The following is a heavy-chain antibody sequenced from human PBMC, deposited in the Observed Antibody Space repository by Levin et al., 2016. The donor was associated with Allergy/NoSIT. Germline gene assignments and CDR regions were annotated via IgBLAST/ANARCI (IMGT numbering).Heavy chain of an antibody. V-gene: IGHV3-53*04. D-gene: IGHD3-10*01. CDR2: IYSGGST. CDR3: ARVGMVRGVIIGPMDV. J-gene: IGHJ6*02. Sequence: WIRQPPGKGLEWVSVIYSGGSTYYADSVKGRFTISRHNSKNTLYLQMNSLRAEDTAVYYCARVGMVRGVIIGPMDVWGQGTTVTVSS.